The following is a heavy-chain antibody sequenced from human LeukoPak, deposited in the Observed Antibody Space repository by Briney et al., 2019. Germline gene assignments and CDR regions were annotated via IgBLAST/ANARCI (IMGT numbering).Heavy chain of an antibody. CDR3: AEDKVGGIASDS. Sequence: GGSLRLSCAASGFSVSNYGMHWVRQAPGKGLEWVASISLDGYNTYSAVSVRGRFTVSRDPSKNTLYLQMNPLRPEDTAVYYCAEDKVGGIASDSWGQGTLVIVSS. D-gene: IGHD6-13*01. CDR2: ISLDGYNT. J-gene: IGHJ4*02. V-gene: IGHV3-30*02. CDR1: GFSVSNYG.